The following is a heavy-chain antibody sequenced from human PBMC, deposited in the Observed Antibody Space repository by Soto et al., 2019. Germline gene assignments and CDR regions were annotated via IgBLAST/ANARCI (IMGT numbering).Heavy chain of an antibody. V-gene: IGHV3-7*01. CDR3: AKNNRYCSSTNCFVFDY. CDR2: IKQDGSEK. J-gene: IGHJ4*02. D-gene: IGHD2-2*01. CDR1: GFTFSGYW. Sequence: VQLVESGGGLVQPGGSLRLSCAASGFTFSGYWMSWVRQAPGKGLEWVANIKQDGSEKYYVDSVEGRFTISRDNAKNSLYLLMNSLRAEDTAVYYCAKNNRYCSSTNCFVFDYWGQGTLVTVSS.